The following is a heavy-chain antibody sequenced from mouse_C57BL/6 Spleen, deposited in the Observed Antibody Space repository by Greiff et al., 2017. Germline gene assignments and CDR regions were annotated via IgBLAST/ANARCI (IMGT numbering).Heavy chain of an antibody. CDR3: ASSRLGHYFDY. V-gene: IGHV7-3*01. Sequence: EVQLQESGGGLVQPGGSLSLSCAASGFTFTDYYMSWVRQPPGKALEWLGFIRNKANGYTTEYSASVKGRFTISRDNSQSILYLQMNALRAEDSATSYCASSRLGHYFDYWGQGTTLTVSS. CDR1: GFTFTDYY. J-gene: IGHJ2*01. CDR2: IRNKANGYTT. D-gene: IGHD4-1*01.